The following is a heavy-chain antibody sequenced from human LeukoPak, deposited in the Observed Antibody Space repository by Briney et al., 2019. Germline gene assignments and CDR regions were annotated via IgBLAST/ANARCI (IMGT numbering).Heavy chain of an antibody. D-gene: IGHD2-2*01. CDR1: GGTFSSYA. CDR3: ASGIPEHTGGESWFDP. J-gene: IGHJ5*02. V-gene: IGHV1-69*13. CDR2: IIPIFGTA. Sequence: ASVKVSCKASGGTFSSYAISWVRQAPGQGLEWMGGIIPIFGTANYAQKFQGRVTITADESTSTAYMELSSLRSEDTAVYYCASGIPEHTGGESWFDPWGQGTLVTVSS.